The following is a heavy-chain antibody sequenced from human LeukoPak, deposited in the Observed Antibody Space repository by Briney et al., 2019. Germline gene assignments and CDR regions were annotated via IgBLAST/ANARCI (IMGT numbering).Heavy chain of an antibody. CDR1: GGSIRSDY. D-gene: IGHD4-17*01. J-gene: IGHJ4*02. Sequence: PSETLSLTCTVPGGSIRSDYWSWIRQPPGKGLEWIGYIYYSGSTNYNPSLKSRVTISVDTSKNHFSLKLSSVTAADTAVYYCARGSDYGDYEIDYWGQGTLVTVSS. CDR3: ARGSDYGDYEIDY. CDR2: IYYSGST. V-gene: IGHV4-59*08.